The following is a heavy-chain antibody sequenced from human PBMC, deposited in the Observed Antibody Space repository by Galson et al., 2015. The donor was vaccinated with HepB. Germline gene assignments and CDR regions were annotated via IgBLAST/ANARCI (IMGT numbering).Heavy chain of an antibody. V-gene: IGHV3-11*06. J-gene: IGHJ3*02. CDR3: ARGSNSLNNDAFDI. D-gene: IGHD6-13*01. Sequence: SLRLSCAASGFTFSDYYMSWIRQAPGKGLQWVAYINSRSTYTNYAESVKGRFTISRDNAKKSLYLQMNSLRGEEAAIYYCARGSNSLNNDAFDIWGQGTMVTVSS. CDR1: GFTFSDYY. CDR2: INSRSTYT.